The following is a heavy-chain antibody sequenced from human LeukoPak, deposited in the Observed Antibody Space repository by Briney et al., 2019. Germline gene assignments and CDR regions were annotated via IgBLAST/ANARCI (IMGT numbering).Heavy chain of an antibody. CDR1: GFTFIIYW. J-gene: IGHJ6*02. CDR2: VKQDGSEK. Sequence: GGSLSLSCAASGFTFIIYWMNWVRQATGKGLQSVANVKQDGSEKSYVDSVKGRVTISRDNAKNSLYLQMNSLRAEDTAVYYCARDGRGISAAGSPYGMDVWGQGTTVTVSS. V-gene: IGHV3-7*01. D-gene: IGHD6-13*01. CDR3: ARDGRGISAAGSPYGMDV.